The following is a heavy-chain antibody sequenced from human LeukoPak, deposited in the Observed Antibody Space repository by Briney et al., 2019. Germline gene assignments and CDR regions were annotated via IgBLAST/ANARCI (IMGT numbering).Heavy chain of an antibody. CDR1: GGSISSSNW. Sequence: PSETLSLTCAVSGGSISSSNWWSWVRQPPGKGLEWIGEIYHSGSTNYNPSLKSRVTISVDKSKNQFSLKLSSVTAADTAVYYCARHDPSNYDDPGDYWGQGTLVTVSS. J-gene: IGHJ4*02. CDR2: IYHSGST. D-gene: IGHD4-11*01. CDR3: ARHDPSNYDDPGDY. V-gene: IGHV4-4*02.